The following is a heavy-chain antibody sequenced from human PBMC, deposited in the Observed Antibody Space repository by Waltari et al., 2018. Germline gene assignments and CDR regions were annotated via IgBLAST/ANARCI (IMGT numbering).Heavy chain of an antibody. CDR1: GGYFSGYY. D-gene: IGHD3-16*02. V-gene: IGHV4-34*01. Sequence: QVQLQQWGAGLLKPSETLSLTCAVYGGYFSGYYWSWIRQPPGKGLEWIGEMNHIRSTNPNPSLKSRVTISVDTSKNHFSLKLSSVTAADTSVYYCARVGLWFGVVIVRSYYYGMDVCGQGTTVTVSS. J-gene: IGHJ6*02. CDR2: MNHIRST. CDR3: ARVGLWFGVVIVRSYYYGMDV.